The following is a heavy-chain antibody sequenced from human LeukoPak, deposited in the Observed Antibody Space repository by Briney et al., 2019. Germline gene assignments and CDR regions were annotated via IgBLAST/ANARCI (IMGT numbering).Heavy chain of an antibody. Sequence: SVKVSCKASGGTFSSYAISWLRQAPGQGLEWMGGIIPIFGTANYAQKFQGRVTITADESTSTAYMELSSLRSEDTAVYYCARGSRGIAARPDWFDPWGQGTLVTVSS. CDR2: IIPIFGTA. J-gene: IGHJ5*02. V-gene: IGHV1-69*01. D-gene: IGHD6-6*01. CDR1: GGTFSSYA. CDR3: ARGSRGIAARPDWFDP.